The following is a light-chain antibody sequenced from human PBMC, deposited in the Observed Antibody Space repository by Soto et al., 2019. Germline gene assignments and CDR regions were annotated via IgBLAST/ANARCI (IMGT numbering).Light chain of an antibody. J-gene: IGKJ1*01. CDR1: QSISSW. Sequence: DIQMTQSPSTLSASVGDRVTITCRASQSISSWLAWYQQKPGKAPKLLIYNASSLESGVPSRFSGSGSWTEFTLTISILQPDDFATYYCQQYNSYPTFGQGTKVEIK. CDR2: NAS. CDR3: QQYNSYPT. V-gene: IGKV1-5*03.